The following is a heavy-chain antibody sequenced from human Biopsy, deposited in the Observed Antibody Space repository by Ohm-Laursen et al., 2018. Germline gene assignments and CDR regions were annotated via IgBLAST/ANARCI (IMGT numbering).Heavy chain of an antibody. D-gene: IGHD1-20*01. CDR3: ARGPRGLVAITATAYYFDF. J-gene: IGHJ4*02. V-gene: IGHV1-46*01. Sequence: ASVKVSCKASGYSFTNYYLHWVRQAPGQGPQWMGRINPNNDNTVYAQQFQGRVTMTKDTSTSTVYMDLSSLTFDDSAVYYCARGPRGLVAITATAYYFDFWGQGNLVTVSS. CDR2: INPNNDNT. CDR1: GYSFTNYY.